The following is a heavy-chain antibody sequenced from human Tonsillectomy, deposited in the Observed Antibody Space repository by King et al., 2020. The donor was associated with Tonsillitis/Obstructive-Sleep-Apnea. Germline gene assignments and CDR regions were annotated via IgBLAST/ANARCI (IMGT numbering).Heavy chain of an antibody. J-gene: IGHJ3*02. Sequence: VQLVESGGGLVQPGGSLRLSCAASGFTFSSYSMNWVRQAPGKGLEWVSYISSSSSTIYYADSVKGRFTISRDNAKNSLYLQRNSLRDEDTAVYYCARDPLSYYDFWSGYYKGPGAFDIWGQGTMVTVSS. CDR1: GFTFSSYS. D-gene: IGHD3-3*01. CDR2: ISSSSSTI. CDR3: ARDPLSYYDFWSGYYKGPGAFDI. V-gene: IGHV3-48*02.